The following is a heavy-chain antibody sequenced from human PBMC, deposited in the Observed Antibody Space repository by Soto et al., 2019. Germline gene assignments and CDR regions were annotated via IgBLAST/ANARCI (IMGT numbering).Heavy chain of an antibody. J-gene: IGHJ4*02. Sequence: EVQLVESGGGLVQPGGSLRLSCAASGLTFSKYWMSWVRQAPGKGLEWVAKIKQDGSEKNYADSVKGRFTISTDNAKNSLYMQMNSLRAEEKYVYYCATYSIWGQGNLVTV. CDR3: ATYSI. CDR1: GLTFSKYW. CDR2: IKQDGSEK. V-gene: IGHV3-7*01. D-gene: IGHD2-21*01.